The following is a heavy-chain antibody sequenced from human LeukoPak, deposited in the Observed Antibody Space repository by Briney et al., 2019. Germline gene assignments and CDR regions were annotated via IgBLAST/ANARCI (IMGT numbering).Heavy chain of an antibody. CDR1: GGSISSGGYY. J-gene: IGHJ4*02. Sequence: SETLSLTCTVSGGSISSGGYYWSWIRQHPGKGLEWIGYIYYSGSTYYNPSLKSRVTISVDTSKNQFSLKLSSVTAADTAVYYCARRTVVAVISYFDYWGQGTLVTVSS. CDR3: ARRTVVAVISYFDY. CDR2: IYYSGST. V-gene: IGHV4-31*03. D-gene: IGHD3-22*01.